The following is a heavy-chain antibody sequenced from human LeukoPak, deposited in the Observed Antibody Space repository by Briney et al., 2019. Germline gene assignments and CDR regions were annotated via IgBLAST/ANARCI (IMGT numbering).Heavy chain of an antibody. CDR2: INPNSGGT. D-gene: IGHD3-10*01. CDR1: GYTFTGYY. J-gene: IGHJ4*02. Sequence: ASVKVSCKASGYTFTGYYMHWVRQAPGQGLEWMGWINPNSGGTNYAQKFQGRVTMTRDTSISTAYMELSRLRSDDTAVYYCARIHYYSSGSYDYWGQGTLVTVSS. V-gene: IGHV1-2*02. CDR3: ARIHYYSSGSYDY.